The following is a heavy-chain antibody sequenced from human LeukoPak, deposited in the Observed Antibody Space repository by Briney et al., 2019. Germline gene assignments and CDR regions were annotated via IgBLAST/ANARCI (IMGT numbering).Heavy chain of an antibody. V-gene: IGHV3-23*01. CDR1: GFSFSSYA. CDR2: ISGSGATT. D-gene: IGHD2-15*01. J-gene: IGHJ6*02. Sequence: GGSLRLSCAASGFSFSSYAVTWVRQAPGKGLEWVSTISGSGATTYYADSVKGRFTISRDNSKNTLYLQMNSLRAEDTAVYYCAKDLEDIVVVVAAHSDYYGMDVWGQGTTVTVSS. CDR3: AKDLEDIVVVVAAHSDYYGMDV.